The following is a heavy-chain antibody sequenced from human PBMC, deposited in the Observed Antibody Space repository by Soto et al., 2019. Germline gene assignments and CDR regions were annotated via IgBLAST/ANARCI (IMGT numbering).Heavy chain of an antibody. CDR1: GGTFSSYT. Sequence: ASVKVSCKASGGTFSSYTMSWVRQAPGQGLEWMGRIIPILGIANYAQKFQGRVTITADKSTSTAYMELSSLRSEDTAVYYCAREMRYSVPARPDRSLGYYGMDVWGQGTTVTVSS. D-gene: IGHD5-12*01. CDR2: IIPILGIA. V-gene: IGHV1-69*04. CDR3: AREMRYSVPARPDRSLGYYGMDV. J-gene: IGHJ6*02.